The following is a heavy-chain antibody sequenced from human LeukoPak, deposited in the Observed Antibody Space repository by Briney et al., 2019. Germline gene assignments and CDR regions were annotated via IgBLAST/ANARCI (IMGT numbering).Heavy chain of an antibody. CDR2: IYYSGTT. J-gene: IGHJ4*02. V-gene: IGHV4-59*01. Sequence: SETLSLTCTVSGGSIGTYSWNWIRQPPGKGLEWIGYIYYSGTTNYNPSLKSRVTISVVTSKNQFSLKLGSVTAADTAVYYCARGVYIAAAQYGYWGQGTLVTVSS. CDR1: GGSIGTYS. D-gene: IGHD6-13*01. CDR3: ARGVYIAAAQYGY.